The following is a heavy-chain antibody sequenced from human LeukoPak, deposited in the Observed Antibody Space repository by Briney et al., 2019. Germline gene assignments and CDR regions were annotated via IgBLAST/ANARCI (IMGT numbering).Heavy chain of an antibody. V-gene: IGHV3-7*01. CDR2: IKPDGSEK. J-gene: IGHJ3*02. CDR3: ARVRFGRYVDFDS. CDR1: GFTFSSYW. Sequence: GGSLRLSCAASGFTFSSYWMSWVRQAPGKGLEWVANIKPDGSEKSYVGSVKGRFTISRDNAKNSLYLQMNSLRAEDTAVYYCARVRFGRYVDFDSWGHGIMVTV. D-gene: IGHD3-10*02.